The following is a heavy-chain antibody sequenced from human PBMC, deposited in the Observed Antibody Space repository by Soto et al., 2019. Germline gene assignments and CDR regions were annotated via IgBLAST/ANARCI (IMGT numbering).Heavy chain of an antibody. D-gene: IGHD5-12*01. J-gene: IGHJ5*02. V-gene: IGHV5-51*01. CDR3: AIHSTGYEDS. CDR2: IHPSDFDT. Sequence: PGESLKISCKGSGYSFTNYWIGWVRQMPGKGLEWMGIIHPSDFDTRYSPSFQGQVTISADKSISTAYLQWSSLRASDTAMYYCAIHSTGYEDSWGQGTLVTVSS. CDR1: GYSFTNYW.